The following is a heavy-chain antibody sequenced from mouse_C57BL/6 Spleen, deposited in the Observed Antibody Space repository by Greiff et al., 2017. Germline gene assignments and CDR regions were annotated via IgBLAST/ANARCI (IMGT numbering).Heavy chain of an antibody. J-gene: IGHJ2*01. CDR1: GFNIKDYY. V-gene: IGHV14-1*01. D-gene: IGHD1-1*01. Sequence: EVQLQQSGAELVRPGASVKLSCTASGFNIKDYYMHWVKQRPEQGLEWIGRIDPEDGDTESAPKFQGKATMTADTSSNTAYLPLSSLTSEDTAVYYCTKYYGSSYYFDYWGQGTTLTVSS. CDR3: TKYYGSSYYFDY. CDR2: IDPEDGDT.